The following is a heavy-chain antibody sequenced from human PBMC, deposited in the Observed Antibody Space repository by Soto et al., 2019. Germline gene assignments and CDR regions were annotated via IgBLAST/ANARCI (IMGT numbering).Heavy chain of an antibody. Sequence: PGESLKISCKVSGYIFTTYWIAWVRQMPGKGLEWMGVIYPGDSDTIYSPSFQGRVTISADKSINTAYLQWSSLKASDTAMYYCAREGNLEYSSSSSGYYYYYYGMDVWGQGTTVTVSS. CDR2: IYPGDSDT. CDR3: AREGNLEYSSSSSGYYYYYYGMDV. J-gene: IGHJ6*02. CDR1: GYIFTTYW. V-gene: IGHV5-51*01. D-gene: IGHD6-6*01.